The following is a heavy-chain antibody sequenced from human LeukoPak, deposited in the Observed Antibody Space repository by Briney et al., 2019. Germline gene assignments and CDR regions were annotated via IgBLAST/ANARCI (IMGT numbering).Heavy chain of an antibody. CDR3: AKDRHPARTDGYYFDY. J-gene: IGHJ4*02. V-gene: IGHV3-30*18. CDR2: ISYDANNK. Sequence: GGSLRLSCAAPGFTFSSYAMSWVRQAPGKGLEWVAVISYDANNKNYADSVKGRFTISRDNSKNTLYLQMNSLRAEDTAVYYCAKDRHPARTDGYYFDYWGQGTLVTVSS. CDR1: GFTFSSYA. D-gene: IGHD1-14*01.